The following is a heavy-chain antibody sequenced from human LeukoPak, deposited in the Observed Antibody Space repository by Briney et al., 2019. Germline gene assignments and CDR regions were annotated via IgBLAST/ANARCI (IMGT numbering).Heavy chain of an antibody. J-gene: IGHJ4*02. D-gene: IGHD3-16*01. Sequence: GASVKVSCKASGGTFTGYYMHWVRQAPGQGLEWMGRIIPNSGGTNYAKQFQGRVTMTTDTSSSTADMEMSRPRSAGTAVYYCARSIWGSPSDYWGQGTLVTVSS. CDR1: GGTFTGYY. V-gene: IGHV1-2*06. CDR3: ARSIWGSPSDY. CDR2: IIPNSGGT.